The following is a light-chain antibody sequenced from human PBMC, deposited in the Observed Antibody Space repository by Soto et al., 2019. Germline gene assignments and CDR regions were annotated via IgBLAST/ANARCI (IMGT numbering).Light chain of an antibody. CDR3: QQYGSSPT. Sequence: EIVLTQSPGTLSLSPGERATLSCRASQSVSSSYLAWYQQKPGQAPRLLIYGASSRATGIPDRFSGSGSGTDFPLPISRLEPEDFAVYYCQQYGSSPTFGQGTKVEIK. CDR2: GAS. CDR1: QSVSSSY. V-gene: IGKV3-20*01. J-gene: IGKJ1*01.